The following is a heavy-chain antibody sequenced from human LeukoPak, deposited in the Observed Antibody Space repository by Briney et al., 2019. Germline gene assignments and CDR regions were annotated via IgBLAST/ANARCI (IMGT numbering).Heavy chain of an antibody. CDR2: IYHSGNT. J-gene: IGHJ6*03. V-gene: IGHV4-38-2*01. CDR1: GYSISSGYY. D-gene: IGHD1-1*01. CDR3: ARTGRPVGYMDV. Sequence: SETLSLTCAVSGYSISSGYYWGWIRQSPGKGLEWIGSIYHSGNTYYNPSLKSRVTISVDVSKNQFSLKLSSVTAADTAVYYCARTGRPVGYMDVWGKGTTVTVSS.